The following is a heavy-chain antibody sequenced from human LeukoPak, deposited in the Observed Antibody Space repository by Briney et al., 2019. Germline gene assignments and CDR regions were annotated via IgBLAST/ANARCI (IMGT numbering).Heavy chain of an antibody. CDR1: GYTFTSYG. Sequence: ASVKVSCKASGYTFTSYGISWVRQAPGQGLEWMGWISAYNGNTNYAQKFQGRVTMTRDTSISTAYMELSRLRSDDTAVYYCARRGRGIAAAGIDYWGQGTLVTVSS. J-gene: IGHJ4*02. D-gene: IGHD6-13*01. CDR2: ISAYNGNT. CDR3: ARRGRGIAAAGIDY. V-gene: IGHV1-18*01.